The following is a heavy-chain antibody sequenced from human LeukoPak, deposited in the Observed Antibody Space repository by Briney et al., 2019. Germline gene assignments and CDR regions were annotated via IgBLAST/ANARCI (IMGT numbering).Heavy chain of an antibody. V-gene: IGHV4-59*01. J-gene: IGHJ4*02. CDR1: GGSISSYY. D-gene: IGHD7-27*01. Sequence: NSSETLSLTCTVSGGSISSYYWSWIRQPPGKGLEWIGYIYYSGSTNYNPSLKSRVTIAVDTSKNQFSRKLSSVTAADTAVYYCARATIRTGVSDYWGQGTLVTVAS. CDR2: IYYSGST. CDR3: ARATIRTGVSDY.